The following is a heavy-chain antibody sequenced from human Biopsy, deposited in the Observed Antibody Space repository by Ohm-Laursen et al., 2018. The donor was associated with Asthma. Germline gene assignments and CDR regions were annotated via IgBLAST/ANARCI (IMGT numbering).Heavy chain of an antibody. CDR2: IHYSGST. J-gene: IGHJ5*02. V-gene: IGHV4-30-4*01. CDR3: ARASVAASSNWFDP. CDR1: GASIKTDDHY. Sequence: SRTLSLTCPVSGASIKTDDHYWSWLRQPPGKGLEWFGFIHYSGSTSYNPSLKGGVTISADTSKNQFSLKLSSVTAADTAVYYCARASVAASSNWFDPWGQGTLVTVSS. D-gene: IGHD6-19*01.